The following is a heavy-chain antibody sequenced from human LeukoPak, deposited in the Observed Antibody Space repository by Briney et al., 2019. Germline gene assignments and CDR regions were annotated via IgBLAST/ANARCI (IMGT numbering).Heavy chain of an antibody. Sequence: SETLSLTCTVSGGSISSSSYYWGWIRQPPGKGLEWIGSIYYSGSTYYNPSLKSRVTISVDTSKNQFSLKLSSVTAADTAVYYCARGGGPSNWFDPWGQGTLVTVSS. CDR1: GGSISSSSYY. J-gene: IGHJ5*02. D-gene: IGHD4-23*01. V-gene: IGHV4-39*07. CDR2: IYYSGST. CDR3: ARGGGPSNWFDP.